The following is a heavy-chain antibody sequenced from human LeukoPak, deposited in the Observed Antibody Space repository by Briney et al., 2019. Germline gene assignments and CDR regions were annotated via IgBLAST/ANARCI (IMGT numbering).Heavy chain of an antibody. V-gene: IGHV3-23*01. Sequence: GGSLRLSCAASGFTFSNYAMSWVRQAPGQGLEWVSAISASGGNTYYADSVKGRFTISRDNSQNTLYLQVNSLRAEDTAVYYCAKGNGWYYFDYWGQGTLVTVSS. CDR1: GFTFSNYA. CDR2: ISASGGNT. CDR3: AKGNGWYYFDY. D-gene: IGHD6-19*01. J-gene: IGHJ4*02.